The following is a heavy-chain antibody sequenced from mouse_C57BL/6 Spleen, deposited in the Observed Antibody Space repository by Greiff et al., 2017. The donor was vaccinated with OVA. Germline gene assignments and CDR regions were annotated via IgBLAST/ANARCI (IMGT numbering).Heavy chain of an antibody. CDR3: ASPHTDYGSSHFDY. CDR2: INPNNGGT. D-gene: IGHD1-1*01. V-gene: IGHV1-26*01. CDR1: GYTFTDYY. J-gene: IGHJ2*01. Sequence: EVQLQQSGPELVKPGASVKISCKASGYTFTDYYMNWVKQSHGKSLEWIGDINPNNGGTSYNQKFKGKATLTVDKSSSTAYMELRSLTSEDSAVYYCASPHTDYGSSHFDYWGQGTTLTVSS.